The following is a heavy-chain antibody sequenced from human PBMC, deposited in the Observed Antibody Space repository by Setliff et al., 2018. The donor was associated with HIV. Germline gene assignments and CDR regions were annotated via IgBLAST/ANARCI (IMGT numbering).Heavy chain of an antibody. J-gene: IGHJ4*02. CDR2: VYNTGGT. V-gene: IGHV4-31*03. CDR1: GGSISTGGYY. D-gene: IGHD2-21*01. CDR3: ARASRWGSIPFDY. Sequence: PSETLSLTCTVSGGSISTGGYYWGWIRQHPGKGLEWIGYVYNTGGTYYNPSLKSRVTISIDTSKNKFSLKLNSVTAADTAVYFCARASRWGSIPFDYWGQGTLVTVSS.